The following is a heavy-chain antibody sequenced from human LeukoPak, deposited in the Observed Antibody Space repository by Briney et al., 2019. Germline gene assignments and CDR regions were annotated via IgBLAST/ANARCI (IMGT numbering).Heavy chain of an antibody. CDR2: ISGSGGRT. D-gene: IGHD6-13*01. CDR1: GFTFSSYA. CDR3: AKDLLAAAVLYYFDY. Sequence: TGGSLRLSCAASGFTFSSYARSWVPQAPGKGLEWGSAISGSGGRTYYADSVKGRFTISRDNSKNTLYLEMNSLRAEDTAVYCCAKDLLAAAVLYYFDYWGQGTLVTVSS. J-gene: IGHJ4*02. V-gene: IGHV3-23*01.